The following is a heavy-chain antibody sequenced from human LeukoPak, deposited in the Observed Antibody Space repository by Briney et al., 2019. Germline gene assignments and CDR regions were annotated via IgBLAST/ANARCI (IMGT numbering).Heavy chain of an antibody. CDR2: IIPIFGTA. V-gene: IGHV1-69*05. CDR3: ARTYPGCSSTSCYPYYFDY. J-gene: IGHJ4*02. Sequence: SVKVSCKASGGTFSSYAISWVRQAPGQGLEWMGGIIPIFGTANYAQKFQGRVTITTDESTSTAYMELSSLRSEDTAVYYCARTYPGCSSTSCYPYYFDYWGQGTLVTVSS. D-gene: IGHD2-2*01. CDR1: GGTFSSYA.